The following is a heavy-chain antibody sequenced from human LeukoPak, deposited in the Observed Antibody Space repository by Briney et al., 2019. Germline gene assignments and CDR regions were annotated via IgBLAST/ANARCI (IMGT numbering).Heavy chain of an antibody. CDR2: IYYSGST. CDR3: ARRRGGHYYDSSGAFDY. D-gene: IGHD3-22*01. CDR1: GGSISSYY. V-gene: IGHV4-59*08. J-gene: IGHJ4*02. Sequence: SETLSLTCTVSGGSISSYYWSWIRQPPGKGLEWIGYIYYSGSTNYNPSLKSRVTISVDTSKNQFSLKLSSVTAADTAVYYCARRRGGHYYDSSGAFDYWGQGTLVTVSS.